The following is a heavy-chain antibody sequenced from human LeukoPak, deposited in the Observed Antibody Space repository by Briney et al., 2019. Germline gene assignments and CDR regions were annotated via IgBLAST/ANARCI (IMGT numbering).Heavy chain of an antibody. D-gene: IGHD3-10*01. CDR1: GFTFSNAW. CDR3: TPDCLFGSGSYLCYYYYMDV. J-gene: IGHJ6*03. V-gene: IGHV3-15*01. Sequence: GGSLRLSCAASGFTFSNAWMTWVRQAPGKGLEWVGRIKSETDGGTTDYAAPVKGRFTIPRDDSKNTLYLQMNSLKTEDTAVYYCTPDCLFGSGSYLCYYYYMDVWGKGTTVTVSS. CDR2: IKSETDGGTT.